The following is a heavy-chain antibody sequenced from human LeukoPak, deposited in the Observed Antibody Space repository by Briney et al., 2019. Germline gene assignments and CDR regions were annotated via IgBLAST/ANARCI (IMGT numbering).Heavy chain of an antibody. V-gene: IGHV1-69*13. J-gene: IGHJ4*02. D-gene: IGHD4-17*01. Sequence: ASVKVSCKASGGTFSSYAISWVRQAPGQGLEWMGGIIPIFGTANYAQKFQGRVTITADESTSTAYMELSSLRSEDTAVYYCARDRPRDYGFDYWGQGTLVTVSS. CDR2: IIPIFGTA. CDR3: ARDRPRDYGFDY. CDR1: GGTFSSYA.